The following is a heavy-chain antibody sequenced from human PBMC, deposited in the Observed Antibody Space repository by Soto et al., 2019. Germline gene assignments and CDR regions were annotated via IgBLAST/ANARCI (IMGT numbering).Heavy chain of an antibody. Sequence: GESLKISCKGSGYSFTSYWIGWVRQMPGKGLEWMGIIYPGDSDTRYSPSFQGQVTISADKSISTAYLQWSSLKASDTAMYYCAREVPTYGDWYDAFAIWGQGTMVTVSS. J-gene: IGHJ3*02. V-gene: IGHV5-51*01. CDR3: AREVPTYGDWYDAFAI. CDR1: GYSFTSYW. CDR2: IYPGDSDT. D-gene: IGHD4-17*01.